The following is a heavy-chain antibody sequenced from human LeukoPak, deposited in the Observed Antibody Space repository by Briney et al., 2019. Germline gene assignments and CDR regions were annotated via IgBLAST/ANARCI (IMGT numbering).Heavy chain of an antibody. CDR1: GGSISSGGYY. V-gene: IGHV4-30-2*01. CDR2: IYHSGST. CDR3: ARGSGSYSGGMDV. Sequence: SETLSLTCTVSGGSISSGGYYWSWIRQPPGKGLEWIGYIYHSGSTYYNPSLKSRVTISVDRSKNQFSLKLSSVTAADTAVYYCARGSGSYSGGMDVWGQGTTVTVSS. D-gene: IGHD3-10*01. J-gene: IGHJ6*02.